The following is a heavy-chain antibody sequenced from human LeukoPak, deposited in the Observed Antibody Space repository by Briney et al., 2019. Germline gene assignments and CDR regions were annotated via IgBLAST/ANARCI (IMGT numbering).Heavy chain of an antibody. V-gene: IGHV1-46*01. D-gene: IGHD3-22*01. Sequence: ASVKVSCKASGDTFSNYYMHWVRQAPGQGLEWMGVINPSGGRTNYAQKFQGRVTMTRDMSTSTVYMELSSLRSEDTAVYYCVRERPGLYDSSGYSFDYWGQGTLVTVSS. J-gene: IGHJ4*02. CDR3: VRERPGLYDSSGYSFDY. CDR1: GDTFSNYY. CDR2: INPSGGRT.